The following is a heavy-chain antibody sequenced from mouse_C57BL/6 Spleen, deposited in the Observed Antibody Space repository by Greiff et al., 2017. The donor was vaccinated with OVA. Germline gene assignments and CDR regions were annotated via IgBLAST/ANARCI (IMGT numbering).Heavy chain of an antibody. CDR2: INPRNGST. D-gene: IGHD2-4*01. CDR1: GFTFTSYW. Sequence: VQLQQPGPELVQPGASVKLSCKASGFTFTSYWMHWVKQRPGQGLEWIGNINPRNGSTNYNEKFKGKATLTVDKSSSTAYMQLSRLTSEDSAVYYCARECYDYDAIVYAYWGQGTLVTVSA. V-gene: IGHV1-53*01. J-gene: IGHJ3*01. CDR3: ARECYDYDAIVYAY.